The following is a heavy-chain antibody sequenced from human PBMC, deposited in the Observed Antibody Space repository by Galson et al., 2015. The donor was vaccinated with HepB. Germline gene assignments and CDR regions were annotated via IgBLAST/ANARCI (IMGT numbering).Heavy chain of an antibody. V-gene: IGHV3-30*02. J-gene: IGHJ4*02. Sequence: LRLSCAASGFTFSSYGMHWVRQAPGKGLEWVAFIRYDGSNKYYADSVKGRFTISRDNSKNTLYLQMNSLRAEDTAVYYCAKDLPAHYDSSGYTFDYWGQGTLVTVSS. CDR1: GFTFSSYG. CDR3: AKDLPAHYDSSGYTFDY. D-gene: IGHD3-22*01. CDR2: IRYDGSNK.